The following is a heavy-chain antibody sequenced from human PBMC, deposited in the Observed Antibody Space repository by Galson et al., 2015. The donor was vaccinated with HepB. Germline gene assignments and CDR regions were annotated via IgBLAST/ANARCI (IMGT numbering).Heavy chain of an antibody. J-gene: IGHJ6*03. CDR3: ARLIVPAADRKDDDYSYYMDV. CDR1: GDTFSNYG. CDR2: IIPIFGTR. V-gene: IGHV1-69*13. D-gene: IGHD2-2*01. Sequence: SVKVSCKASGDTFSNYGVNWVRQAPGQGLEWMGGIIPIFGTRNYAQKFQDRVSITADESTSTIHLELSGLRSDDTAIYFCARLIVPAADRKDDDYSYYMDVWGTGTTVIVSS.